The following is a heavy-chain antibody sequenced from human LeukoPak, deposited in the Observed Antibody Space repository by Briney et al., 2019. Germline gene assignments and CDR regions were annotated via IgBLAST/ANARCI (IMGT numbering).Heavy chain of an antibody. CDR3: ARVKTLSSSSYYYYYYYMDV. CDR1: GYSISSGYY. J-gene: IGHJ6*03. V-gene: IGHV4-38-2*01. CDR2: INHSGST. D-gene: IGHD6-6*01. Sequence: PSETLSLTCAVSGYSISSGYYWGWIRQPPGKGLEWIGEINHSGSTNYNPSLKSRVTISVDTSKNQFSLKLSSVTAADTAVYYCARVKTLSSSSYYYYYYYMDVWGKGTTVTVSS.